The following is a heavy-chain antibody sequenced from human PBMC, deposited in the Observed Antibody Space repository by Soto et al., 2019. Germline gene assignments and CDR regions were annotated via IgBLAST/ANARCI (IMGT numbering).Heavy chain of an antibody. V-gene: IGHV3-23*01. CDR2: ISRYGDFT. Sequence: EVQLLESGGDLIQPGGSLRLSCAASGFTFNIYAMTWVRQAPGKGLEWVSAISRYGDFTYYADSVEGRFTISRDNSKKTAYLQMNSLRAEDTAVYYCAKDRYLDHDSRGYLFDNWGQGTLVTVSS. CDR3: AKDRYLDHDSRGYLFDN. D-gene: IGHD3-22*01. CDR1: GFTFNIYA. J-gene: IGHJ4*02.